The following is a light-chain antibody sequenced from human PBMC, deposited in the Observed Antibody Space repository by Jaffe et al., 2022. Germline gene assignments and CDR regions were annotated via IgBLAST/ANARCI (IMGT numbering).Light chain of an antibody. V-gene: IGLV1-44*01. CDR3: AAWDDSLNGVV. CDR1: RSNIGSNT. Sequence: QSVLTQPPSASGTPGQRVTISCSGRRSNIGSNTVNWYQQLPGTAPKVLIYSNNQRPSGVPDRFSGSKSGTSASLAISGLQSEDEADYYCAAWDDSLNGVVFGGGTELTVL. CDR2: SNN. J-gene: IGLJ2*01.